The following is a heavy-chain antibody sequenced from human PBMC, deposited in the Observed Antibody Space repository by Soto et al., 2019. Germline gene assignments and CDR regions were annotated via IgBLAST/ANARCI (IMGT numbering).Heavy chain of an antibody. J-gene: IGHJ4*02. CDR3: ARDSPEPHLVAATAYYFDY. CDR2: IYYSGST. V-gene: IGHV4-30-4*01. CDR1: GGSISSGDYY. Sequence: KSSETLSLTCTVSGGSISSGDYYWSWIRQPPGKGLEWIGYIYYSGSTHYNPSLKSRVTISVDTSKNQFSLKLSSVTAADTAVYYCARDSPEPHLVAATAYYFDYWGQGTLVTVSS. D-gene: IGHD2-15*01.